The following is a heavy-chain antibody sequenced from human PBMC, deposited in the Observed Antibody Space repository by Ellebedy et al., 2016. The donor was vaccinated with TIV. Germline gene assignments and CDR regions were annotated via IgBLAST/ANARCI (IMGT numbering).Heavy chain of an antibody. Sequence: GGSLRLSCADSGSTFSSYWMTWVRQPPGKGLEWVANIKQDGRDKYYVDSVRGRFTISRDNAKNSLYLQMNSLTVKDTAVYYCARRYCTISRCFAASWASLDMWGQGTMVTVSS. CDR3: ARRYCTISRCFAASWASLDM. V-gene: IGHV3-7*01. J-gene: IGHJ3*02. CDR2: IKQDGRDK. D-gene: IGHD2-2*01. CDR1: GSTFSSYW.